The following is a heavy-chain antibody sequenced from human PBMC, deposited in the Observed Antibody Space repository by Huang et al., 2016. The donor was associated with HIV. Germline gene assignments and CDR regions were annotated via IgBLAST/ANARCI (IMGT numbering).Heavy chain of an antibody. Sequence: QIHLVQSGPEVKQPGASVKVSCKASVYKFHIYEITWVRQTPGQGLEWMGWVRGDSVSTRFAQKFQDRLTMTTDVSTSTAYLELRSLRLDDTAVYYCARTKGEFDFWGQGALVTVSS. V-gene: IGHV1-18*04. CDR2: VRGDSVST. J-gene: IGHJ4*02. D-gene: IGHD3-16*01. CDR1: VYKFHIYE. CDR3: ARTKGEFDF.